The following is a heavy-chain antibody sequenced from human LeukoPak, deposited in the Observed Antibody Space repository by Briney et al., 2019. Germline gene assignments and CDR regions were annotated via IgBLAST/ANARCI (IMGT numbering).Heavy chain of an antibody. Sequence: SETLSLTCTVSGGSISSSSYYWGWIRQPPGKGLEWIGSIYYSGSTNYNPSLKSRVTISVDTSKNQFSLKLSSVTAADTAVYYCARESWSRQLDYWGQGTLVTVSS. CDR3: ARESWSRQLDY. J-gene: IGHJ4*02. CDR2: IYYSGST. D-gene: IGHD3-3*01. CDR1: GGSISSSSYY. V-gene: IGHV4-39*07.